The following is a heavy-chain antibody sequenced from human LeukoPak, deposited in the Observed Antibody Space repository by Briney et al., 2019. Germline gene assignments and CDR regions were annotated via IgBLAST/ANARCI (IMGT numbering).Heavy chain of an antibody. V-gene: IGHV3-48*04. J-gene: IGHJ4*02. CDR1: GFTFSSDS. Sequence: PGGSLRLSCAASGFTFSSDSMNWVRQAPGKGLEWVSYISGSSDTIYYADSVRGRFTISRDNAKNSLYLQMNSLRAEDTAVYYCARVPRVVEKYFDYWGQGTLVTVSS. D-gene: IGHD3-22*01. CDR2: ISGSSDTI. CDR3: ARVPRVVEKYFDY.